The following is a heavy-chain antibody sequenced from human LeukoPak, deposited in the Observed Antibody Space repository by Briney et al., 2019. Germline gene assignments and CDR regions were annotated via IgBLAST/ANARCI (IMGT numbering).Heavy chain of an antibody. CDR1: GGSFSGYY. Sequence: SETLSLTCAVYGGSFSGYYWSWIRQPPGKGLEWIGEINHSGSTNYNPSLKSRVTISVGTSKNQFSLKLSSVTAADTAVYYCASSPPNYYDSSGYYYPWGQGTLVTVSS. CDR2: INHSGST. D-gene: IGHD3-22*01. CDR3: ASSPPNYYDSSGYYYP. V-gene: IGHV4-34*01. J-gene: IGHJ5*02.